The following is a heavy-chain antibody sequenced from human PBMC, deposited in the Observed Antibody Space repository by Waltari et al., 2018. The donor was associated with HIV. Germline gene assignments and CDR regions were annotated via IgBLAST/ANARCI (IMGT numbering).Heavy chain of an antibody. Sequence: EVQLVESGGGLVQLGRSLRLSRAAPGFTFHVSAMHWVRLAPGKGLEWVSGISWNSDSIGYADSVKGRFTISRDNAKNSLYLQMNSLRAEDTALYYCAKRSSGWYFDYWGQGTLVTVSS. J-gene: IGHJ4*02. D-gene: IGHD6-19*01. CDR3: AKRSSGWYFDY. V-gene: IGHV3-9*01. CDR1: GFTFHVSA. CDR2: ISWNSDSI.